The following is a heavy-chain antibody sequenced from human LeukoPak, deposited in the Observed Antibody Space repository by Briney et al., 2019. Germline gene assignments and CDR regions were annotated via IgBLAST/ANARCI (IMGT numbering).Heavy chain of an antibody. D-gene: IGHD2-15*01. V-gene: IGHV4-34*01. J-gene: IGHJ4*02. Sequence: PSETLSLTCAVYGGSFSGYYWSWIRQPPGKGLEWIGEINHSGSTNYNPSLKSRVTISVDTSKNQFSLKLSSVTAADTAVYYCARIHKYSWYFDYWGQGTLVTASS. CDR1: GGSFSGYY. CDR2: INHSGST. CDR3: ARIHKYSWYFDY.